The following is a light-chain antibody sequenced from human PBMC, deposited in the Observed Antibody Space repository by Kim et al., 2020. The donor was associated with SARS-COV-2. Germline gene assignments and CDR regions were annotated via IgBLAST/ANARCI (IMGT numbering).Light chain of an antibody. V-gene: IGLV3-19*01. CDR3: NSRDSSGNHLV. CDR2: NKN. J-gene: IGLJ2*01. Sequence: ALGQTVRITCQGDSLRSYYASWYQQKPGQAPVLVIYNKNNRPSGISDRFSGSSSGNTASLTITGAQAEDDADYYCNSRDSSGNHLVFGGGTQLTVL. CDR1: SLRSYY.